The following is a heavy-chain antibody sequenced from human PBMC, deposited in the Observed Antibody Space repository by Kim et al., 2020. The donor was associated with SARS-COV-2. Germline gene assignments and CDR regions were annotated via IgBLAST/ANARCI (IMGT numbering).Heavy chain of an antibody. V-gene: IGHV1-69*01. Sequence: FQGRVTITADEATSTAYMELSSLRSEDTAVYYCARSSGFMTAMVTPVFDYWGQGTLVTVSS. CDR3: ARSSGFMTAMVTPVFDY. J-gene: IGHJ4*02. D-gene: IGHD5-18*01.